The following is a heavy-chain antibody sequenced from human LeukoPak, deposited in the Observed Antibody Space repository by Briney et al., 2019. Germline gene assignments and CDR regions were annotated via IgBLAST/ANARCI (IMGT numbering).Heavy chain of an antibody. J-gene: IGHJ6*02. V-gene: IGHV3-30-3*01. CDR2: ISYDGSNK. CDR1: GFTFSSYA. CDR3: ARGITIFGVALYGMDV. Sequence: GALRLSCAASGFTFSSYAMPWVRQAPGKGLEWVAVISYDGSNKYYADSVKGRFTISRDNSKNTLYLQMNSLRAEDTAVYYCARGITIFGVALYGMDVWGQGTTVTVSS. D-gene: IGHD3-3*01.